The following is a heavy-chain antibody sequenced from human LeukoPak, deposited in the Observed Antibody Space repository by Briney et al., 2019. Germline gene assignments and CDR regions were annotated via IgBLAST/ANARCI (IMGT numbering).Heavy chain of an antibody. D-gene: IGHD1-14*01. Sequence: GASVKVSCKASGYTFTGYYMHWVRQAPGQGLEWMGWINPDSGATNYAQRFQGRVTMTRDTSISTADMELSRPRSDDTALYYCARSEMADYWGQGTRVSVSS. CDR1: GYTFTGYY. CDR3: ARSEMADY. J-gene: IGHJ4*02. V-gene: IGHV1-2*02. CDR2: INPDSGAT.